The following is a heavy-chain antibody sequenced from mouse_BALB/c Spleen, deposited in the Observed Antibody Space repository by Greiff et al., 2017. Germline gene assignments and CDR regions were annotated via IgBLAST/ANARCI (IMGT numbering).Heavy chain of an antibody. V-gene: IGHV1S56*01. CDR1: GYTFTSYY. J-gene: IGHJ2*01. CDR2: IYPGNVNT. D-gene: IGHD1-1*01. CDR3: ARSYYYGSSYDYFDY. Sequence: QVQLKESGPELVKPGASVRISCKASGYTFTSYYIHWVKQRPGQGLEWIGWIYPGNVNTKYNEKFKGKATLTADKSSSTAYMQLSSLTSEDSAVYFCARSYYYGSSYDYFDYWGQGTTLTVSS.